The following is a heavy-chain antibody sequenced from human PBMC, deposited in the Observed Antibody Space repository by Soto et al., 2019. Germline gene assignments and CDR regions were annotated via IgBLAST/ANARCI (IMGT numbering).Heavy chain of an antibody. V-gene: IGHV3-7*01. Sequence: GGSLRLSCAASGFTSSSYWMSWVRQAPGKGLEWVANIKQDGSEKYYVDSVKGRFTISRDNAKNSLYLQMNSLRAEDTAVYYCARVQFGYDILTGHSYYYYMDVWGKGTTVTVSS. J-gene: IGHJ6*03. CDR1: GFTSSSYW. CDR3: ARVQFGYDILTGHSYYYYMDV. D-gene: IGHD3-9*01. CDR2: IKQDGSEK.